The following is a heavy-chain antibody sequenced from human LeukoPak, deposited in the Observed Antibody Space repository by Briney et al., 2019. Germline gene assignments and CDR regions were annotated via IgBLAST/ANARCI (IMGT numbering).Heavy chain of an antibody. J-gene: IGHJ5*02. CDR2: IYYSGST. CDR3: ARVRQLGRTNWFDP. Sequence: SETLSLTCTVSGGSISSYYWSWIRQTPGKGLEWIGYIYYSGSTNYNPSLKSRVTILVDTSKNQFSLKLRSVTAADTAVYYCARVRQLGRTNWFDPWGQGTLVTVSS. D-gene: IGHD6-6*01. CDR1: GGSISSYY. V-gene: IGHV4-59*01.